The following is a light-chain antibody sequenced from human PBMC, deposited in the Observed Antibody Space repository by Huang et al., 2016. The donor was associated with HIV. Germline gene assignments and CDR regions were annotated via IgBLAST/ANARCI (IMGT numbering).Light chain of an antibody. CDR3: QQYGSSPTA. CDR2: GAS. CDR1: QSVSSTY. V-gene: IGKV3-20*01. Sequence: EIVLTQSPGTLSLSPGERVTLSCRASQSVSSTYLAWYQQKPGQAPRLLIYGASRRATGSPDRCSGSGSGTDFTLTISRLEPEDFAVYYCQQYGSSPTAFGQGTKVEIK. J-gene: IGKJ1*01.